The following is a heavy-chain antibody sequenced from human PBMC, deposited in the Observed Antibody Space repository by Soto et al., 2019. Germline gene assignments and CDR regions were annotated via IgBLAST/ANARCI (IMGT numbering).Heavy chain of an antibody. CDR2: INPATTTT. CDR3: ARDLYSTSWYVRAFDM. V-gene: IGHV1-46*03. D-gene: IGHD6-13*01. CDR1: GDGLRSYS. J-gene: IGHJ3*02. Sequence: ASVEACCEASGDGLRSYSLRWVRQANGQGLEWMGVINPATTTTTDAQKFQGRVTMTRDTSTSTVFLELSSLRSGDTAVYFCARDLYSTSWYVRAFDMWGRGTMLTVSS.